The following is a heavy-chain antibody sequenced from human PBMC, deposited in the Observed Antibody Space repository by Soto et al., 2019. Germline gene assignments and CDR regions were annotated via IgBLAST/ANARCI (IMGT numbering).Heavy chain of an antibody. CDR1: GFAFSTYS. CDR3: ARGVQTAGH. V-gene: IGHV3-21*01. CDR2: ISSGSNYI. Sequence: EVQLVESGGGLVKPGGSLRLSCAASGFAFSTYSMNWVRQAPGKGLEWVSSISSGSNYIYYADSVKGRFTISRDNAKNSLYLQMNSLRVEDTAVYYGARGVQTAGHWGQGTLVTVSS. J-gene: IGHJ4*02. D-gene: IGHD1-1*01.